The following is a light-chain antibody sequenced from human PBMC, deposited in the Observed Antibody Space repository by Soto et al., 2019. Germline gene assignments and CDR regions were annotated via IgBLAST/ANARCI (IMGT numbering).Light chain of an antibody. Sequence: QAVVTQEPSFSVSPGGTVTLTCGLRSGSVSTSYYPSWYQQTPGQAPRTLIYSTNTRSSGVTDRFSGSILGNKAALTITGAQADDESDYYCVLYMGSGIWVFGGGTKVTVL. CDR2: STN. J-gene: IGLJ3*02. CDR3: VLYMGSGIWV. CDR1: SGSVSTSYY. V-gene: IGLV8-61*01.